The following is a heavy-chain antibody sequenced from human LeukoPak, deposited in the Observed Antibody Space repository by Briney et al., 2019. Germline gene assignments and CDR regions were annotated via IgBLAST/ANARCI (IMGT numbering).Heavy chain of an antibody. D-gene: IGHD1-26*01. Sequence: GGSLRLSCAASGFTFSSYSMNWVRQAPGKGLEWVSSISSSSSYIYYADSVKGRFTISRDNAKNSLYLQMNSLRAEDTAVYYCARDTAGELNDAFDIWGQGTMVTVSS. J-gene: IGHJ3*02. CDR1: GFTFSSYS. CDR2: ISSSSSYI. V-gene: IGHV3-21*01. CDR3: ARDTAGELNDAFDI.